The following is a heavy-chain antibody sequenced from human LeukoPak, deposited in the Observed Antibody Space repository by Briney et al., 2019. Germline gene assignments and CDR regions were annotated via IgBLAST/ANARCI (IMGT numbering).Heavy chain of an antibody. CDR2: IYYSGST. D-gene: IGHD6-6*01. CDR3: ARVASSSWGMYYYYYMDV. J-gene: IGHJ6*03. V-gene: IGHV4-59*13. CDR1: GGFISSYY. Sequence: RASETLSLTCTVSGGFISSYYWSWIRQPPGKGLEWIGYIYYSGSTNYNPSLKSRVTISVDTSKNQFSLKLSSVTAADTAVYYCARVASSSWGMYYYYYMDVWGKGTTVTVSS.